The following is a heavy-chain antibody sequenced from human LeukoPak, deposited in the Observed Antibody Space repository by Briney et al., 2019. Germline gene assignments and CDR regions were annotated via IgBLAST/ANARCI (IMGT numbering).Heavy chain of an antibody. CDR3: ARGKWTSFDY. CDR1: GFTFSSYS. Sequence: GGSLRLSCAASGFTFSSYSMNWVRQAPGKGLEWVSYISSGSSTIYYADSVKGRFTISRDNAKNTLYLQMNSLRAEDTAVYYCARGKWTSFDYWGQGTLVTVSS. D-gene: IGHD1-26*01. CDR2: ISSGSSTI. J-gene: IGHJ4*02. V-gene: IGHV3-48*04.